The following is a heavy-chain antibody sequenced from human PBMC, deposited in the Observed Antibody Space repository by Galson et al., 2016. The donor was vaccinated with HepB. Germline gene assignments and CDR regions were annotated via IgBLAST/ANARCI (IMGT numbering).Heavy chain of an antibody. CDR1: GFAFSSYR. CDR2: INSDGSRR. Sequence: SLRLSCAASGFAFSSYRMYWVRQPPGKGLVWVSRINSDGSRRTYADSVNGRFTISRDNARNTLYLQMDSLRAEDTAVYYCARGGYDGYEIDYWGQGTRVSVSS. D-gene: IGHD5-12*01. J-gene: IGHJ4*02. V-gene: IGHV3-74*01. CDR3: ARGGYDGYEIDY.